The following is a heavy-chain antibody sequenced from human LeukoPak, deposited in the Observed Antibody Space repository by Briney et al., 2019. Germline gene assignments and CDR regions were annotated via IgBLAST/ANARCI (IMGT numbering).Heavy chain of an antibody. D-gene: IGHD3-22*01. CDR2: MSYDGSNK. Sequence: GGSLRLSCAASGFTFSNYAMHWVRQAPGKGLEWLAVMSYDGSNKYYADSVKGRFTISGDNSKNTLNLQMNSLRPEDTAVYYCARDMIPGGHGLFDYWGQGTLVTVSS. J-gene: IGHJ4*02. CDR1: GFTFSNYA. CDR3: ARDMIPGGHGLFDY. V-gene: IGHV3-30-3*01.